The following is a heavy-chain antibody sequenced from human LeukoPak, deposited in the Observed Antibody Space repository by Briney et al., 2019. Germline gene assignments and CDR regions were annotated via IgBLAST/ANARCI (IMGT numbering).Heavy chain of an antibody. CDR1: GGTFSSYA. J-gene: IGHJ4*02. V-gene: IGHV1-46*01. CDR2: INPSGGST. Sequence: ASVKVSCKASGGTFSSYAISWVRQAPGQGLEWMGIINPSGGSTSYAQKFQGRVTMTRDTSTSTVYMELSSLRSEDTAVYYCASGTPGIGSGSSSLDYWGQGTLVTVSS. D-gene: IGHD3-10*01. CDR3: ASGTPGIGSGSSSLDY.